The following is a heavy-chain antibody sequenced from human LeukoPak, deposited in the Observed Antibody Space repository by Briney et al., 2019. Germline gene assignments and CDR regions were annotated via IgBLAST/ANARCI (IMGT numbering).Heavy chain of an antibody. J-gene: IGHJ4*02. CDR1: EFTFNSYW. V-gene: IGHV3-7*03. Sequence: QPGGSLRLSCAASEFTFNSYWMSWVRQAPGKGLEWVANIKQDRSEKYYVGSVKGRFTISRDNAKNSLYLQMNSLRAKDTAVYYCARDNNWSSDYWGQGTLVTVSS. CDR2: IKQDRSEK. D-gene: IGHD1-20*01. CDR3: ARDNNWSSDY.